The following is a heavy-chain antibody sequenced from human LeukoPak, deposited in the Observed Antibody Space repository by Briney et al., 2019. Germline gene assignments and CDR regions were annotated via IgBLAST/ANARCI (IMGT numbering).Heavy chain of an antibody. CDR1: GGSISSGGYY. Sequence: SQTLSLTCTVSGGSISSGGYYWSWIRQHPGKGLEWIGYIYYSGSTYYNPSLKSRVTISVDTSKNQFSLKLSSVTAADTAVYYCARVPYSNYFAYGMDVWGQGTTVTVSS. D-gene: IGHD4-11*01. V-gene: IGHV4-31*03. CDR2: IYYSGST. CDR3: ARVPYSNYFAYGMDV. J-gene: IGHJ6*02.